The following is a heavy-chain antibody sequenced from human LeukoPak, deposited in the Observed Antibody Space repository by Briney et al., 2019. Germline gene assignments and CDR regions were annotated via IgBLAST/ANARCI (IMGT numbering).Heavy chain of an antibody. J-gene: IGHJ4*02. Sequence: PGGSLRLSCSASGXSXXXXAXXXXXXAXGXGLXYVSTISGDGGSTYYADSVKGRFAISRDNSRNTLFLQMSSLRAEDTAVYYCVKDRGQGYYFDYWGQGTLVTVSS. D-gene: IGHD3-10*01. CDR3: VKDRGQGYYFDY. CDR2: ISGDGGST. CDR1: GXSXXXXA. V-gene: IGHV3-64D*06.